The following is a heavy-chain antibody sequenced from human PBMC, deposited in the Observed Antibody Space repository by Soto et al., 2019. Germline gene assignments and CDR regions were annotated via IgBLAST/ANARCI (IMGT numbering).Heavy chain of an antibody. J-gene: IGHJ5*02. CDR3: ARVIFGRWQTIAH. D-gene: IGHD3-10*01. V-gene: IGHV4-61*01. Sequence: SKTLSLTRTVSGGSVSSGSYYWSWIRQPPGKGLEWIGYIYYSGSTNYNPSLKSRVTISLDTSKNQFSLKLSSVTAADTAVYYCARVIFGRWQTIAHWGQGTLVTVSS. CDR1: GGSVSSGSYY. CDR2: IYYSGST.